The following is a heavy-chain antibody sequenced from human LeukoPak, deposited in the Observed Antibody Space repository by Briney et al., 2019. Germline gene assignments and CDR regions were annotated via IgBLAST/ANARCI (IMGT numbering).Heavy chain of an antibody. CDR1: GFSFSSYS. CDR3: ARGPGAANDY. CDR2: ISGDGNAK. D-gene: IGHD6-25*01. J-gene: IGHJ4*02. V-gene: IGHV3-48*04. Sequence: GGSLRLSCAASGFSFSSYSINWVRQAPGKGLEWVSYISGDGNAKHYTDSVKGRFTISRDNAKNSLYLQMNSLRAEDTAVYYCARGPGAANDYWGQGTLVTVSS.